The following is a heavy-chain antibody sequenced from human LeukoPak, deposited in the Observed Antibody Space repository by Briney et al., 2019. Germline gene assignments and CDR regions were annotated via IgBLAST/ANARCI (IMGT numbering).Heavy chain of an antibody. D-gene: IGHD1-26*01. CDR3: ARGGSYYTDPLLDY. CDR2: IYTSGST. J-gene: IGHJ4*02. V-gene: IGHV4-61*02. Sequence: PSETLSLTCTVSGGSISSGSYYWSWIRQPAGKGLEWIGRIYTSGSTNYNPSLKSRVTISVDTSKNQFSLKLSSVTAADTAVYYCARGGSYYTDPLLDYWGQGTLVTVSS. CDR1: GGSISSGSYY.